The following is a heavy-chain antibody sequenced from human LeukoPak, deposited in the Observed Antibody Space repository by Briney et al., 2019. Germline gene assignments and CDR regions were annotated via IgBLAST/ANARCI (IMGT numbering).Heavy chain of an antibody. V-gene: IGHV4-59*01. CDR1: GGSIGSYY. J-gene: IGHJ4*02. D-gene: IGHD6-19*01. Sequence: PSETLSLTCTVSGGSIGSYYWSWIRQPPGKGLEWIGYIHYSGSTNYNPSLKSRVTISVDASKNQFSLKLSSVTAADTAVYYCARVKQWLADYWGQGTLVTVSS. CDR2: IHYSGST. CDR3: ARVKQWLADY.